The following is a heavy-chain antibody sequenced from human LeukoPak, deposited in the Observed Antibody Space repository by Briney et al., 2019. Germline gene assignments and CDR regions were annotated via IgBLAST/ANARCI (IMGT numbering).Heavy chain of an antibody. CDR2: ISSSSGST. J-gene: IGHJ4*02. CDR3: ARVFCSGGSCYHTPYLDS. V-gene: IGHV1-46*01. D-gene: IGHD2-15*01. Sequence: ASVKVSCKASGYSFTSCYMHWVRQAPGQGLEWMGIISSSSGSTTYAQKFQGRVSMTRDTSTSTVYMELSSLRSEDTAVYYCARVFCSGGSCYHTPYLDSWGQGTPVTVSS. CDR1: GYSFTSCY.